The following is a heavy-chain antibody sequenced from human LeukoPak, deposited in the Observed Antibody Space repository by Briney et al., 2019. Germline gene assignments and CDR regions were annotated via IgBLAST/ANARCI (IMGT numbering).Heavy chain of an antibody. J-gene: IGHJ4*02. Sequence: ASVKVSCKASGYTFTSYGISWVRQDPGQGLEWMGWISAYNGNTNYAQKLQGRVTMTTDTSTSTADMELRSLRSDDTAVYYCAKYSSSSFDYWGQGTLVTVSS. D-gene: IGHD6-6*01. CDR3: AKYSSSSFDY. V-gene: IGHV1-18*01. CDR2: ISAYNGNT. CDR1: GYTFTSYG.